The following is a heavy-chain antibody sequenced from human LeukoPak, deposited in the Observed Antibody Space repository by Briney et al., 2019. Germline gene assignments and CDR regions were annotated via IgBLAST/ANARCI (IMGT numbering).Heavy chain of an antibody. Sequence: SETLSLTCTVSGGSISSHYWSWVRQPPGKGLEWIGYIDNSGSTNYNPSLKSRVTISLDTPKSQFSLKLSSVTAADTAVYYCARAPLYSGGSGWSIYYFYAMDVWGQRTTVTVSS. CDR2: IDNSGST. D-gene: IGHD6-19*01. J-gene: IGHJ6*02. CDR1: GGSISSHY. V-gene: IGHV4-59*11. CDR3: ARAPLYSGGSGWSIYYFYAMDV.